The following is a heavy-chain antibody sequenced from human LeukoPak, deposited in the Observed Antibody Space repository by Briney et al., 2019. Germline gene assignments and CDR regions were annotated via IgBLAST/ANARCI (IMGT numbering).Heavy chain of an antibody. V-gene: IGHV1-69*04. D-gene: IGHD3-10*01. CDR3: ARLDEYGSGSYSDY. Sequence: SVKVSCKASGGTYSSYAISCVRQAPGQGLEWMGRIIPILGIANYAQKFQGRVTITADKSTSTAYMELSSLRSEDTAVYYCARLDEYGSGSYSDYWGQGTLVTVSS. J-gene: IGHJ4*02. CDR2: IIPILGIA. CDR1: GGTYSSYA.